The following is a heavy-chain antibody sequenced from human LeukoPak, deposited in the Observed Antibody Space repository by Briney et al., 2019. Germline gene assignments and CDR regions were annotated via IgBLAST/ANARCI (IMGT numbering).Heavy chain of an antibody. D-gene: IGHD2-2*01. J-gene: IGHJ3*02. Sequence: GGSLRLSCAASGFTFSNYSMNWVRQAPGKGPEWLSYISSSSSTIYYADSVKGRFTISRDNAKNSLFLQMNSLRAEDTAVYYCAREAYCTSSTSTSCYPRGVIWGQGTMVTVSS. V-gene: IGHV3-48*01. CDR2: ISSSSSTI. CDR1: GFTFSNYS. CDR3: AREAYCTSSTSTSCYPRGVI.